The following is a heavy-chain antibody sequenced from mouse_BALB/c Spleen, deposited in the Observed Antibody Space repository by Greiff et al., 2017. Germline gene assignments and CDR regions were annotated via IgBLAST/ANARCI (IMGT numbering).Heavy chain of an antibody. D-gene: IGHD2-14*01. V-gene: IGHV14-3*02. CDR2: IDPANGNT. CDR3: ARWVRHMDY. J-gene: IGHJ4*01. Sequence: EVQGVESGAELVKPGASVKLSCTASGFNIKDTYMHWVKQRPEQGLEWIGRIDPANGNTKYDPKFQGKATITADTSSNTAYLQLSSLTSEDTAVYYCARWVRHMDYWGQGTSVTVSS. CDR1: GFNIKDTY.